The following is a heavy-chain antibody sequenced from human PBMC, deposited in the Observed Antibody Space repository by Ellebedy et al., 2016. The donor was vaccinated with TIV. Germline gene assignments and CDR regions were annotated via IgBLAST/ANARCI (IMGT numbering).Heavy chain of an antibody. Sequence: ASVKVSXXASGYTFTSYGISWVRQAPGQGLEWMGWISAYNGNTNYAQKLQGRVTMTTDTSTSTAYMELSSLRSEDTAVYYCAISGVIRWIDYWGQGTLVTVSS. D-gene: IGHD3-22*01. J-gene: IGHJ4*02. CDR3: AISGVIRWIDY. CDR1: GYTFTSYG. CDR2: ISAYNGNT. V-gene: IGHV1-18*04.